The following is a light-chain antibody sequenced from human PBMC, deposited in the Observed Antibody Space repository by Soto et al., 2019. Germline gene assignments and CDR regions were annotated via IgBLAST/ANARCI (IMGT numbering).Light chain of an antibody. J-gene: IGKJ4*01. Sequence: DIQMTQSPSSLSASIGDRITITCRASQSISTYLNWYQQKPGKAPKLLMYGGSTLQNGVPSRFRDRGAATDYTLTISSLEPEDFATYYCQQSFITPPLTCGGGTMVEMK. CDR2: GGS. V-gene: IGKV1-39*01. CDR1: QSISTY. CDR3: QQSFITPPLT.